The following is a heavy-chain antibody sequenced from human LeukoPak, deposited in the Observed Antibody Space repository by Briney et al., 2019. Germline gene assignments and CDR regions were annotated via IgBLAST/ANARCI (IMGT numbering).Heavy chain of an antibody. D-gene: IGHD6-19*01. V-gene: IGHV3-23*01. CDR1: GLTLSSYG. J-gene: IGHJ3*01. CDR3: ASTTSAVTVADPRDAFDV. Sequence: GGSLRLSCAASGLTLSSYGMSWFRQAPGKGLEWLSAISGSGGSTYYADSVQGRFTISRDNSKNTLYLQMNSLRVEDTAVYYCASTTSAVTVADPRDAFDVWGQGTMVTVSS. CDR2: ISGSGGST.